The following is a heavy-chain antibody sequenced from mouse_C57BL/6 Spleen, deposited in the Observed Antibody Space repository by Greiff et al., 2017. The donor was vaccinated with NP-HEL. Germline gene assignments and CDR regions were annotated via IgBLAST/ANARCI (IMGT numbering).Heavy chain of an antibody. J-gene: IGHJ3*01. V-gene: IGHV1-72*01. CDR2: IDPNSGGT. CDR3: ARETYYGYDRASAWFAY. CDR1: GYTFTSYW. D-gene: IGHD2-9*01. Sequence: QVQLQQPGAELVKPGASVKLSCKASGYTFTSYWMHWVKQRPGRGLEWIGRIDPNSGGTKYNEKFKSKATLTVDKPSSTAYMQLISLTSEDSAVYYCARETYYGYDRASAWFAYWGQGTLVTVSA.